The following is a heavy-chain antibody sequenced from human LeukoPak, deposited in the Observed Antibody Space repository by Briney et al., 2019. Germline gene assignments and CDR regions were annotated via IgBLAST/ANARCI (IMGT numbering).Heavy chain of an antibody. V-gene: IGHV1-18*01. CDR1: GYTFTSYG. D-gene: IGHD3-10*01. CDR3: ARGGLLWFGEPMDV. Sequence: GESLKISCKASGYTFTSYGISWVRQAPGQGLEWMGWISSHYGNTNYAQKLQGRVTMTTDTSTSTAYMELRSLRSDDTAVYYCARGGLLWFGEPMDVWGKGTMVIISS. CDR2: ISSHYGNT. J-gene: IGHJ6*03.